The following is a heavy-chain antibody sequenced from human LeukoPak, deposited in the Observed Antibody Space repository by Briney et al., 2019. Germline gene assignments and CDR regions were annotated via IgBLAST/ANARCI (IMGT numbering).Heavy chain of an antibody. D-gene: IGHD4-17*01. CDR3: ARADYGTIDY. CDR2: IYDSGSS. J-gene: IGHJ4*02. Sequence: SETLSLTCAGSGGSISSGGYAWSWLRQPPGKGLEWIGYIYDSGSSHYNPSLKSRVIISADRSKNQFSLRLSSATAADTAVYYCARADYGTIDYWGQGTLSPSPQ. V-gene: IGHV4-30-2*01. CDR1: GGSISSGGYA.